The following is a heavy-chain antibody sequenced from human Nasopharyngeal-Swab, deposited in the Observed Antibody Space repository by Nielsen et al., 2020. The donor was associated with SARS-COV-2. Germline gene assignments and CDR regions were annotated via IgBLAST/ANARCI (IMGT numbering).Heavy chain of an antibody. D-gene: IGHD1-20*01. V-gene: IGHV1-3*01. CDR3: ARGYNWNDVNWFDP. Sequence: ASVKVSCKASGYTFTSYAMHWVRQAPGQRLEGMGWINAGNGNTKYSQKFQGRVTITRDTSASTAYMELSSLRSEDTAVYYCARGYNWNDVNWFDPWGQGTLVTVSS. CDR1: GYTFTSYA. CDR2: INAGNGNT. J-gene: IGHJ5*02.